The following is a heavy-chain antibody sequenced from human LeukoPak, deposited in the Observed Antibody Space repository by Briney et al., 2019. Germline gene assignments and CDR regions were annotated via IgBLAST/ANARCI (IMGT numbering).Heavy chain of an antibody. J-gene: IGHJ4*02. D-gene: IGHD6-13*01. Sequence: ASVKVSCKASGGTFSSYAISWVRQAPGQGLEWMGRIIPILGIANYAQKFQGRVTITADKSTSTAYMELSSLRSEDTAVYYCARVSAAAGTHYFDYWGQGTLVTVSS. CDR2: IIPILGIA. CDR1: GGTFSSYA. CDR3: ARVSAAAGTHYFDY. V-gene: IGHV1-69*04.